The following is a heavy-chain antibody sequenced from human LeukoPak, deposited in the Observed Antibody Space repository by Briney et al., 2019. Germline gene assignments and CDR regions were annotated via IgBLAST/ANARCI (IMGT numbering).Heavy chain of an antibody. CDR1: GGSFSGYY. J-gene: IGHJ4*02. CDR2: INHSGST. V-gene: IGHV4-34*01. Sequence: KSSETLSLTCAVHGGSFSGYYWSWIRQPPGKGLEWIGEINHSGSTNYNPSLKSRVTISVDTSKNQFSLKLSSVTAADTAVYYCARVSGDYVFDYWGQGTLVTVSS. D-gene: IGHD4-17*01. CDR3: ARVSGDYVFDY.